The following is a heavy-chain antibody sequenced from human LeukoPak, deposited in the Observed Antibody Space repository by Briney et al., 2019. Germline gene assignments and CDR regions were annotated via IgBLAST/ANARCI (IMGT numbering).Heavy chain of an antibody. CDR3: ARETDYSSSWYIDY. J-gene: IGHJ4*02. D-gene: IGHD6-13*01. V-gene: IGHV3-23*01. CDR2: ISGSGGST. Sequence: GGSLRLSCAASGFTFSSYAMSWVRQAPGKGLEWVSAISGSGGSTYYADSVKGRFTISRDNAKNSLYLQMNSLRAEDTAVYYCARETDYSSSWYIDYWGQGTLVTVSS. CDR1: GFTFSSYA.